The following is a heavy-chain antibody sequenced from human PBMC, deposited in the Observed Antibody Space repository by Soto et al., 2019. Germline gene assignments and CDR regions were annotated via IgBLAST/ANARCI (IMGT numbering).Heavy chain of an antibody. D-gene: IGHD2-15*01. J-gene: IGHJ5*02. CDR2: IDPSGGGT. V-gene: IGHV1-46*01. CDR1: GYTFTSYY. Sequence: QVQLVQSGAEVKKPGASVKVSCKASGYTFTSYYMHWVRQAPGQVLEWMGIIDPSGGGTSYAQKFQGRLTMTRDTSTSTVDMELSSLRSEDTAVYYCARDRVDCSGGNCWRSVEDTWGQGTLVTVSS. CDR3: ARDRVDCSGGNCWRSVEDT.